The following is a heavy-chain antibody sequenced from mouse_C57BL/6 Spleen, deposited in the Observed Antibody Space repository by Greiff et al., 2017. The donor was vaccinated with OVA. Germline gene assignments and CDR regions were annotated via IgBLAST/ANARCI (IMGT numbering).Heavy chain of an antibody. J-gene: IGHJ3*01. CDR2: ISYDGSN. Sequence: EVQLQESGPGLVKPSQSLSLTCSVTGYSITSGYYWNWIRQFPGNTLEWIGYISYDGSNNYNPSLKNRISITRDTAKNQFFLKLNSVTTEDTATYYCARARGQAYWGQGTLVTVSA. D-gene: IGHD3-3*01. V-gene: IGHV3-6*01. CDR1: GYSITSGYY. CDR3: ARARGQAY.